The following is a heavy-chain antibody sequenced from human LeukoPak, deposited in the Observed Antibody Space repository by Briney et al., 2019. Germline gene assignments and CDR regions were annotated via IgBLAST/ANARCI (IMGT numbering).Heavy chain of an antibody. CDR1: GGSVSSGNYY. V-gene: IGHV4-61*01. CDR3: ARGGPSLGVDY. Sequence: SENLSLTCTVSGGSVSSGNYYWSWIRQPPGKGLEWIGYISYSGSTNYNPSLKSRVTISVDTSKNRFSLRLSSVTAADTAVYYCARGGPSLGVDYWGQGTLVTVSS. D-gene: IGHD5/OR15-5a*01. CDR2: ISYSGST. J-gene: IGHJ4*02.